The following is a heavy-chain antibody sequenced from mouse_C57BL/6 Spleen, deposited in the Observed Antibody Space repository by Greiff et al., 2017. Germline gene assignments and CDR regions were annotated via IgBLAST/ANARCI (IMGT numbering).Heavy chain of an antibody. CDR1: GYTFTSSW. V-gene: IGHV1-7*01. CDR2: INPSSGYT. J-gene: IGHJ3*01. D-gene: IGHD2-4*01. CDR3: ARGDYDEGWCAY. Sequence: VQLQQSGAELAKPGASVKLSCKASGYTFTSSWMHWVKQRPGQGLEWIGYINPSSGYTKYNQKFKDKATLTADKSSSPAYMQLSSLTYEDSAVYYCARGDYDEGWCAYWGQGTLVTVSA.